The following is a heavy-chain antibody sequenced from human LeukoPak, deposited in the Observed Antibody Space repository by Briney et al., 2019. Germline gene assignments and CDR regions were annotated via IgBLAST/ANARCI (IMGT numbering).Heavy chain of an antibody. V-gene: IGHV1-2*02. CDR1: GYTFTGYY. CDR3: ARDGIMTTVTEPPTNWFDP. J-gene: IGHJ5*02. Sequence: ASVKVSCKASGYTFTGYYMHWVRQAPGQGLEWMGWINPNSGGTNYAQKFQGRVTMTRDTSTSTAYMELSRLRSDDTAVYYCARDGIMTTVTEPPTNWFDPWGQGTLVTVSS. D-gene: IGHD4-17*01. CDR2: INPNSGGT.